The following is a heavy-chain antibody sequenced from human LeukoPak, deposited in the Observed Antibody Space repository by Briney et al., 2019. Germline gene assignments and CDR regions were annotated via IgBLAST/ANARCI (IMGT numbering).Heavy chain of an antibody. D-gene: IGHD6-13*01. V-gene: IGHV3-21*01. Sequence: GGSLRLSCAASGFTFSSYSMNWVRQAPGKGLEWVSSISSSSSYIYYADSVKGRFTISRDYAKNSLYLQMNSLRAEDTAVYYCAGDYSSSWLSFDYWGQGTLVTVSS. CDR2: ISSSSSYI. J-gene: IGHJ4*02. CDR1: GFTFSSYS. CDR3: AGDYSSSWLSFDY.